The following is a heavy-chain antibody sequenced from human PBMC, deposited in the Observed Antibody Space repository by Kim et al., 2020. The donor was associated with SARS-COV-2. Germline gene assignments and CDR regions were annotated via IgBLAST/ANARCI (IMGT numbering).Heavy chain of an antibody. D-gene: IGHD2-21*02. J-gene: IGHJ5*02. V-gene: IGHV3-23*01. CDR3: AKPDSQTAANWFDP. Sequence: ADSVKGRFTISRDNSKNTLYLQMNSLRAEDTAVYYCAKPDSQTAANWFDPWGQGTLVTVSS.